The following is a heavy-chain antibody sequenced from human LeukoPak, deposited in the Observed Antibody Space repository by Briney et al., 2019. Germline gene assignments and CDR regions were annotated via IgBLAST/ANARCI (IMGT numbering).Heavy chain of an antibody. Sequence: SHTLSLTGTVAADSISTSSYYWGWLRQPPGKGLEWIATIYYSGNTYYNTSLESRVTISVDTSKNQFSLNVSSVTAADTAVYYCARHRYSGSYYWFDPWCQGTLVTVSS. CDR3: ARHRYSGSYYWFDP. J-gene: IGHJ5*02. D-gene: IGHD1-26*01. CDR2: IYYSGNT. V-gene: IGHV4-39*01. CDR1: ADSISTSSYY.